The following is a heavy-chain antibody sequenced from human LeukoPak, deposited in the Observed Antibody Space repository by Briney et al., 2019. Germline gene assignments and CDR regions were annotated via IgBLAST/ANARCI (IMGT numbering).Heavy chain of an antibody. CDR1: GGSINSY. CDR2: ISGSGTI. D-gene: IGHD3-10*01. V-gene: IGHV4-4*07. CDR3: ARDSGTTGEVKFDP. J-gene: IGHJ5*02. Sequence: SETLSLTCTVSGGSINSYWSWIRQPAGKGLEWIGRISGSGTITYNPALQRRLSISIDTSKNQFSLKLMSVTAADTAVYYCARDSGTTGEVKFDPWGQGTLVTVSS.